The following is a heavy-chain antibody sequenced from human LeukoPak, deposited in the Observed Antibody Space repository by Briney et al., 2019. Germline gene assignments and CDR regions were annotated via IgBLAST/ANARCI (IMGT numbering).Heavy chain of an antibody. Sequence: SVKVSCKASGGTFSSYAISWVRQAPGQGLEWMGGIIPIFGTANYAQKFQGRVTITADESTSTAYMELSSLRSEDTAVYYCARDSSVSIWSFDFDYWGQGTLVTVSS. CDR1: GGTFSSYA. CDR3: ARDSSVSIWSFDFDY. J-gene: IGHJ4*02. CDR2: IIPIFGTA. D-gene: IGHD3-3*01. V-gene: IGHV1-69*13.